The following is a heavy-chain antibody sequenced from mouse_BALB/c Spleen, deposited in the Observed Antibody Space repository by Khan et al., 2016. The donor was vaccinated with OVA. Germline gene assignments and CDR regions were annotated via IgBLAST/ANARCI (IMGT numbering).Heavy chain of an antibody. CDR1: GYTFTNYG. CDR2: INTYTGEP. J-gene: IGHJ2*01. Sequence: QIQLVQSGPELKKPGETVKISCKASGYTFTNYGMHWVKQAPGKGLKWMGWINTYTGEPTYADDFKGRFAFSLDTSASTAYLQINNLKNEDMATYFCAREPTLFDYWGQGTTLTVSS. V-gene: IGHV9-1*02. CDR3: AREPTLFDY.